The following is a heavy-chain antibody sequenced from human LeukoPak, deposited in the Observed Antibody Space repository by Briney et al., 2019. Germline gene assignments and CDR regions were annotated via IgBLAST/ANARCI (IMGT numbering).Heavy chain of an antibody. CDR3: AAGYYYSSGSSYMDV. D-gene: IGHD3-10*01. CDR1: GFTFTSSA. V-gene: IGHV1-58*02. Sequence: SVKVSCKASGFTFTSSAMQWVRQARGQRLEWIGWIVVGSGNTNYAQKFQERVTITRDMSTSTVYMEVSSLRSEDTAVYYCAAGYYYSSGSSYMDVWGKGTTVTISS. CDR2: IVVGSGNT. J-gene: IGHJ6*03.